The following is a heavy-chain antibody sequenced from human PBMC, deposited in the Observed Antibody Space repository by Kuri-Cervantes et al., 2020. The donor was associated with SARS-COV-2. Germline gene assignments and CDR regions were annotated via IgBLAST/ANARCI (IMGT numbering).Heavy chain of an antibody. CDR2: INPNSGGT. V-gene: IGHV1-2*02. J-gene: IGHJ4*02. Sequence: ASVKVSCKASGYTFTGYYMHWVRQAPGQGLEWMGWINPNSGGTNYAQKFQGRVTMTRDTSISTAYMELSRLRSEDTAVYYCATPRYCSGGSCYGLFDYWGQGTLVTVSS. CDR3: ATPRYCSGGSCYGLFDY. CDR1: GYTFTGYY. D-gene: IGHD2-15*01.